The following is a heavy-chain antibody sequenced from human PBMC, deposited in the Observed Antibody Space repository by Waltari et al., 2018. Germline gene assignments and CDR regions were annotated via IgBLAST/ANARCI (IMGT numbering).Heavy chain of an antibody. D-gene: IGHD3-3*02. V-gene: IGHV3-53*02. Sequence: EVQLVETGGGLIQPGGSLRLSCAASGFTVSSNYMSWVRQAPGKGLEWVSVIYSGGSTYYADSVKGRFTISRDNSKNTLYLQMNSLRAEDTAVYYCARVESSHFVDYWGQGTLVTVSS. CDR2: IYSGGST. CDR3: ARVESSHFVDY. J-gene: IGHJ4*02. CDR1: GFTVSSNY.